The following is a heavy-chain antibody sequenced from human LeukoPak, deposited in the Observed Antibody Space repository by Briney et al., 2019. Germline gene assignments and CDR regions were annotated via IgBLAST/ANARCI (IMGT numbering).Heavy chain of an antibody. D-gene: IGHD3-10*01. CDR2: IYYSGST. CDR1: GGSISSGAYY. CDR3: AREVAPITMVRGVTSPFDP. Sequence: SETLSLTCTVSGGSISSGAYYWSWIRQHPGKGLEWIGYIYYSGSTCYNPSLKSRVTISVDTSKNQFSLKLSSVTAADTAVYYCAREVAPITMVRGVTSPFDPWGQGTLVTVSS. V-gene: IGHV4-31*03. J-gene: IGHJ5*02.